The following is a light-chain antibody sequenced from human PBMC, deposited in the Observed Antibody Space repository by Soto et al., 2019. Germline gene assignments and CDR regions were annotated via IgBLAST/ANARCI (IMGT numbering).Light chain of an antibody. V-gene: IGLV2-8*01. CDR2: EVS. CDR1: SSDVGGYNY. Sequence: QSALTQPPSASGSPGQSVTISCTGTSSDVGGYNYVSWYQQHPGKAPKLLIHEVSKRPSGVTDRFSGSKSGNTASLTISGLQAEDEADYYCSSYTSSSTLVFGGGTKLTVL. CDR3: SSYTSSSTLV. J-gene: IGLJ3*02.